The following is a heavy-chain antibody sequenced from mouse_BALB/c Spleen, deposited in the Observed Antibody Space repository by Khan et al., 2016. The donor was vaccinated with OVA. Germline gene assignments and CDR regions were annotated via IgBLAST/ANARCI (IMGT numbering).Heavy chain of an antibody. D-gene: IGHD1-2*01. Sequence: EVQLQESGPGLVKPSQSLSLTCTVTGYSITSGYGWNWIRQFPGNKLEWMGYISYSGSTNYNPSLKSRISITRDTSKNQFFLQLNSVTTEETATYYCARTARIKYWGQGSTLTVAS. CDR3: ARTARIKY. CDR2: ISYSGST. V-gene: IGHV3-2*02. CDR1: GYSITSGYG. J-gene: IGHJ2*01.